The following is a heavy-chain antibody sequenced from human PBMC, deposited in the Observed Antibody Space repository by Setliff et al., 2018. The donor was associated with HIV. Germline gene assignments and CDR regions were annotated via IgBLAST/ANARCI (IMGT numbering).Heavy chain of an antibody. Sequence: GASVKVSCKASGYTFTSYYIYWVRQAPGQGLQWMGIINPGDGSTIYAQKFQGRVTMTRDTSTSTLYMELSSLRSEDTAVYYCARDATYDYVWGTSSLVLDHWGQGTLVTVSS. D-gene: IGHD3-16*01. CDR2: INPGDGST. J-gene: IGHJ4*02. V-gene: IGHV1-46*01. CDR3: ARDATYDYVWGTSSLVLDH. CDR1: GYTFTSYY.